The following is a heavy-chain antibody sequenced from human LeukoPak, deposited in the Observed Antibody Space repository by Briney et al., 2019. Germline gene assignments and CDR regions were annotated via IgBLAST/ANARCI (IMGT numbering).Heavy chain of an antibody. CDR2: IYHSGST. CDR3: ASFSPTTVVTLYWYFDL. Sequence: SETLSLTCAVSGYSISSGYYWGWIRQPPGKGLEWIGSIYHSGSTYYNPSLKSRVTISVDTSKNHFSLKLSSVTAADTAVYYCASFSPTTVVTLYWYFDLWGRGTLVTVSS. D-gene: IGHD4-23*01. J-gene: IGHJ2*01. V-gene: IGHV4-38-2*01. CDR1: GYSISSGYY.